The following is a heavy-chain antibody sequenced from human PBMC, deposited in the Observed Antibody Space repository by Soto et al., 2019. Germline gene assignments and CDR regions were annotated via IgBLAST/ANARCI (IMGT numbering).Heavy chain of an antibody. CDR2: IYYSGST. J-gene: IGHJ4*02. CDR3: ARLRYYYGSGSYYKD. CDR1: GGSISSSSYY. Sequence: QLQLQESGPGLVKPSETLSLTCTVSGGSISSSSYYWGWIRQPPGKGLEWIGSIYYSGSTYYNPSLRSRVAISVDTPKNQCSMKLSSVTAADAAVYYCARLRYYYGSGSYYKDWGQGTLVTVSS. V-gene: IGHV4-39*01. D-gene: IGHD3-10*01.